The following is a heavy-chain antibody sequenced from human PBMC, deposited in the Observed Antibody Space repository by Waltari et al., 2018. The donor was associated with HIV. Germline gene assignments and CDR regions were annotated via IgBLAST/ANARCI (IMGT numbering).Heavy chain of an antibody. V-gene: IGHV3-30*02. J-gene: IGHJ6*02. CDR3: AKDGPEYYDFWSGSNPQYFGLDV. CDR2: IRLNGNGK. CDR1: GFSLLRSFRMYA. Sequence: QLQLVESGGGVVQPGRSLRFPCVGSGFSLLRSFRMYAITWVRQATGKGLEWGTLIRLNGNGKDFGYSVKVRFTIARDNSKNTVSLRMNNLTFEDTAIYCCAKDGPEYYDFWSGSNPQYFGLDVWGRGTPVTVSS. D-gene: IGHD3-3*01.